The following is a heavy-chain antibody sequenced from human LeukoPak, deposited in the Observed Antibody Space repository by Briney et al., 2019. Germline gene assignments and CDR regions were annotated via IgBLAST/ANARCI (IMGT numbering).Heavy chain of an antibody. CDR1: GFTFSDYY. J-gene: IGHJ4*02. CDR2: ISSSGSTI. D-gene: IGHD2-2*01. V-gene: IGHV3-11*04. CDR3: ASLVPAAIPFVDY. Sequence: GGSLRLSCAASGFTFSDYYMSWIRQAPGKGLEWVSYISSSGSTIYYADSVKGRFTISRDNAKNSLHLQMNSLRAEDTAVYYCASLVPAAIPFVDYWGQGTLVTVSS.